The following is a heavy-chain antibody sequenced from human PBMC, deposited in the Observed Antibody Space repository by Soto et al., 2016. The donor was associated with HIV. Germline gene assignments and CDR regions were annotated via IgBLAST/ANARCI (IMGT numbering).Heavy chain of an antibody. D-gene: IGHD3-9*01. CDR3: AKSISPSVDWALDH. Sequence: EVQLVESGGGVVQPGGSLRLSCSASGFKFDAYAVHWVRQPPGQGLEWVALVGGDGCITYYADSVNGRFTISRENSRNSLYLQMKSVRTEDSAFYYCAKSISPSVDWALDHWGREPWSPSPQ. CDR1: GFKFDAYA. CDR2: VGGDGCIT. V-gene: IGHV3-43*02. J-gene: IGHJ4*02.